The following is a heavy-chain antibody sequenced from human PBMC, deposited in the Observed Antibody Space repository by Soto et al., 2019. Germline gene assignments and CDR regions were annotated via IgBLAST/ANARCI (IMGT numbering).Heavy chain of an antibody. CDR3: ARQRRGGYWFAP. V-gene: IGHV4-38-2*01. CDR2: IFHSGTT. CDR1: GEYISDGYY. J-gene: IGHJ5*02. Sequence: PSETLSLTCAVSGEYISDGYYWAWIRQPPGKWLEWIGSIFHSGTTYYNPSIKSRVTIAVDTSKNQFPLNLTSVTAADTALYYCARQRRGGYWFAPWGQGTLVTVSS.